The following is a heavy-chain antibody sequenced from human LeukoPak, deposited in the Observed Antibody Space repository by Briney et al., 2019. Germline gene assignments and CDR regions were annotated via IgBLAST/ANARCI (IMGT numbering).Heavy chain of an antibody. D-gene: IGHD1-14*01. CDR3: ARGTLTAPRSAFDI. V-gene: IGHV1-2*04. CDR2: INPDSGGT. Sequence: ASVKVSCRASGYTFTGYYMSWVRQAPGQGLEWMGWINPDSGGTHYAQNFQGWVTMTRDTSISTAYMELSRLGSDDTAVYYCARGTLTAPRSAFDIWGQGTMVTVSS. CDR1: GYTFTGYY. J-gene: IGHJ3*02.